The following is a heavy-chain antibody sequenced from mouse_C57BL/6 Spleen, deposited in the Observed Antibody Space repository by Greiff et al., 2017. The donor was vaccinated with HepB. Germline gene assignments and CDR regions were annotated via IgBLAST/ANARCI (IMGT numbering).Heavy chain of an antibody. J-gene: IGHJ1*03. Sequence: DVQLVESGPGMVKPSQSLSLTCTVTGYSITSGYDWHWIRHFPGNKLEWMGYISYSGSTNYNPSLKSRISITHDTSKNHFFLKLNSVTTEDTATYYCARDDGYPYWYFDVWGTGTTVTVSS. CDR1: GYSITSGYD. CDR3: ARDDGYPYWYFDV. D-gene: IGHD2-3*01. CDR2: ISYSGST. V-gene: IGHV3-1*01.